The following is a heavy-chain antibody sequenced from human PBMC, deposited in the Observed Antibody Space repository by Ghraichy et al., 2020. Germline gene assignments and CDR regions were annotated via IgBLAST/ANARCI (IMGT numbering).Heavy chain of an antibody. CDR1: GGTFSSYG. V-gene: IGHV1-69*13. CDR3: ARHRGFYVYYFDY. D-gene: IGHD5/OR15-5a*01. CDR2: IIPIFGTA. Sequence: SVKVSCEASGGTFSSYGISWVRQAPGQGLEWLGGIIPIFGTANYAQKFQGRITITADESTSTVYMELSSLRSEDTAVYFCARHRGFYVYYFDYWGQGTLVTVPS. J-gene: IGHJ4*02.